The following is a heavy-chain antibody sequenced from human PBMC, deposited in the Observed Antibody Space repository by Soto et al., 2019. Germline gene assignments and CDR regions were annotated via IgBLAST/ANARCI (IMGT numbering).Heavy chain of an antibody. CDR1: GFTFSSYS. Sequence: GGSLRLSCAASGFTFSSYSMNWVRQAPGKGLEWVSYISSSSSTIYYADYVQGRFTISRDNAKNSLYLQMNSLRAEDTAVYYCARGQDSGYDFWGQGTLVTVSS. V-gene: IGHV3-48*01. D-gene: IGHD5-12*01. CDR3: ARGQDSGYDF. J-gene: IGHJ4*02. CDR2: ISSSSSTI.